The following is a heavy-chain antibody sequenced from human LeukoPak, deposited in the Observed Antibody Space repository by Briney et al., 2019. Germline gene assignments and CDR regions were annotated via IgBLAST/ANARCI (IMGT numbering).Heavy chain of an antibody. J-gene: IGHJ4*02. CDR1: GFTFSSYA. CDR3: ARDGQQLTEWGVLDY. Sequence: GRSLRLSCAASGFTFSSYAMHWVRQAPGKGLEWVAVISYDGSNKYYADSVKGRFTISRDNSTNTLYLQTNSLRAEDTAVYCCARDGQQLTEWGVLDYWGQGTLVTVSS. CDR2: ISYDGSNK. V-gene: IGHV3-30-3*01. D-gene: IGHD6-13*01.